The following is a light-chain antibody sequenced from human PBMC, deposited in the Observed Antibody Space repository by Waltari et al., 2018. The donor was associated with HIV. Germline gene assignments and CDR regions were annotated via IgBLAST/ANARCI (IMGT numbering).Light chain of an antibody. Sequence: NFMLTQAHSVSESPGQTVTISCTRSSCSIASNFVQWYQQPPGSAPTLVIYEDKERPSGVPDRFSGSIDSSSNSASLTISGLKTEDEADYYCQSYDSSNHVVFGGGTKLTVL. CDR1: SCSIASNF. J-gene: IGLJ2*01. CDR3: QSYDSSNHVV. V-gene: IGLV6-57*03. CDR2: EDK.